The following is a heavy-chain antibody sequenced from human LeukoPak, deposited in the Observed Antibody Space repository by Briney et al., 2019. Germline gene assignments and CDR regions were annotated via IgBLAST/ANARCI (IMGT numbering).Heavy chain of an antibody. CDR3: ARIYFLSSGWPYYFDY. J-gene: IGHJ4*02. CDR1: GGSISSSSYY. V-gene: IGHV4-39*01. CDR2: IYYSGST. D-gene: IGHD6-19*01. Sequence: SETLSLTCTVSGGSISSSSYYWGWIRQPPGKGLEWIGSIYYSGSTYYNPSLKSRVTISVDTSKNQFSLKLSSVTAADTAVYYCARIYFLSSGWPYYFDYWGQGTLVTVSP.